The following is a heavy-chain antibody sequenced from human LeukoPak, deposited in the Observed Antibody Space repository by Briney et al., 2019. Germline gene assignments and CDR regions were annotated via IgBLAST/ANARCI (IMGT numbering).Heavy chain of an antibody. CDR1: GGSISSDY. D-gene: IGHD5-24*01. Sequence: PSETLALTCTVSGGSISSDYWNWLRQPPEKGLEWIGYIYYSGSATYNPSLNNRVTISVDRSKNQFSLRLSSVTAADTAVYYCARDPEMATPYYYGLDVWGHGTTVTVST. J-gene: IGHJ6*01. CDR2: IYYSGSA. CDR3: ARDPEMATPYYYGLDV. V-gene: IGHV4-59*01.